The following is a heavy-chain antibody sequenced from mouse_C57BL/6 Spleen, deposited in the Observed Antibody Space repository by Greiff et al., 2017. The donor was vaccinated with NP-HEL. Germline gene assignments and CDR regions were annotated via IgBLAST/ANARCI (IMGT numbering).Heavy chain of an antibody. CDR2: INPSNGGT. D-gene: IGHD1-1*01. Sequence: QVQLQQPGTELVQPGASVKLSCKASGYTFTSYWMHWVKQRPGQGLEWIGNINPSNGGTNYNEKFKSKATLTIDKSSSTAYMQLNILTSEDSAVYYCARSPVVAYYYAMDYWGQGTSVTVSS. CDR1: GYTFTSYW. J-gene: IGHJ4*01. CDR3: ARSPVVAYYYAMDY. V-gene: IGHV1-53*01.